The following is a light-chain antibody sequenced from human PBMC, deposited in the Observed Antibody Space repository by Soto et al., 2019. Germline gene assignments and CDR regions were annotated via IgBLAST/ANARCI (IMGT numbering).Light chain of an antibody. Sequence: DIVMTQSPLSLPVTPGEPASISCRSSQSLLDSNGYNCLEWYLQKPGQSPQLLIYLGSNRASGVPDRCSGSGSGTDFTLKISRVEAEDVGVYYCMQSLQTPLTFGQGTKVEI. J-gene: IGKJ1*01. CDR2: LGS. CDR1: QSLLDSNGYNC. V-gene: IGKV2-28*01. CDR3: MQSLQTPLT.